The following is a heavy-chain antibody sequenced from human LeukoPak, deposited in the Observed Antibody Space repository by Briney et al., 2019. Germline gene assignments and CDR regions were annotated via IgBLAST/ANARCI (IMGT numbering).Heavy chain of an antibody. V-gene: IGHV3-21*01. Sequence: TGGSLRLSCSASGFTFRSYTMIWVRQPPGKGLEWVSSISSSSTYIYYADSVRGRFTISRDNAKNSLYLQMNSLRAEDTAVYYCARTTVTTTRLGEFDYWGQGTLVTVSS. CDR2: ISSSSTYI. CDR1: GFTFRSYT. J-gene: IGHJ4*02. D-gene: IGHD4-17*01. CDR3: ARTTVTTTRLGEFDY.